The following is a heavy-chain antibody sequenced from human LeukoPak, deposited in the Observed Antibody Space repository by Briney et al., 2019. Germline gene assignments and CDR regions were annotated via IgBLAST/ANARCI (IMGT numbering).Heavy chain of an antibody. CDR3: ARETPPVIAENWFDP. D-gene: IGHD6-13*01. CDR2: IYYNGRT. J-gene: IGHJ5*02. V-gene: IGHV4-59*12. CDR1: GASISSSY. Sequence: SETLSLTCSVSGASISSSYWSWIRQPPGGGLQWIGNIYYNGRTNYNPSLKSRVTMSLDTSKNYFSLKLSSVTAADTAVYYCARETPPVIAENWFDPWGQGTLVTVSS.